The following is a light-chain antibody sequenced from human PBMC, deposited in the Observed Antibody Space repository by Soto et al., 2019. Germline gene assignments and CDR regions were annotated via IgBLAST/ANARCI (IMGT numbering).Light chain of an antibody. CDR1: QSFRGL. CDR2: DAY. J-gene: IGKJ5*01. V-gene: IGKV3-11*01. CDR3: QQYGSSPPIT. Sequence: EVVLTQSPVTLSLSPGERATLSFRASQSFRGLLAWYQQKPGQAPRLLIYDAYNRATGIPPRFSGSGSGTDFTLTISSLEPEDFAVYYCQQYGSSPPITFGQGTRLEI.